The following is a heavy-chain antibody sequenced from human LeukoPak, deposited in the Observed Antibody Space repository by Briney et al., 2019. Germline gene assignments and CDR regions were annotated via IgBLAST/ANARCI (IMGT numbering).Heavy chain of an antibody. CDR1: GYTFTSYD. Sequence: ASVKVSCKASGYTFTSYDINWVRQATGQGLEWMGWMNPNSGNTGYAQKFQGRVTITRNTSISTAYMELSSLRSEDTDVYYCARGGVAYCGGDCSAIWFDPWGQGTLVTVSS. CDR2: MNPNSGNT. CDR3: ARGGVAYCGGDCSAIWFDP. V-gene: IGHV1-8*03. J-gene: IGHJ5*02. D-gene: IGHD2-21*01.